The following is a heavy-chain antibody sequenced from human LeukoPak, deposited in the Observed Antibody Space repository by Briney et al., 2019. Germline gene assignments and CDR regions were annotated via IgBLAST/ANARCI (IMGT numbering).Heavy chain of an antibody. CDR3: ATNGGGDSGYGNFDY. CDR2: ISWNSDTI. D-gene: IGHD5-12*01. V-gene: IGHV3-9*01. CDR1: GFTFGDYA. Sequence: GGSLRLSCTASGFTFGDYAMSWVRQAPGKGLEWVSGISWNSDTIGLADSVKGRFTISRDNAKNSLYLQMNSPRTEDTALYYCATNGGGDSGYGNFDYWGQGTLVTVSS. J-gene: IGHJ4*02.